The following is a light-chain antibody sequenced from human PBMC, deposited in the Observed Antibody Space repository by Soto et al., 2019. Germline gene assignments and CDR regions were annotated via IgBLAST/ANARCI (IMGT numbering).Light chain of an antibody. V-gene: IGKV2-30*02. CDR1: PSLLHSDGNTY. Sequence: DVVMTQSPLSLAVTLGQTASISCRSSPSLLHSDGNTYLNWFQQRPGQSPRRLIYMASNRDSGVPDRFSGRGSGTDLTLKSSRVEAEDVGVYYCMQGTYGPLPFGQGTKVEIK. CDR2: MAS. J-gene: IGKJ1*01. CDR3: MQGTYGPLP.